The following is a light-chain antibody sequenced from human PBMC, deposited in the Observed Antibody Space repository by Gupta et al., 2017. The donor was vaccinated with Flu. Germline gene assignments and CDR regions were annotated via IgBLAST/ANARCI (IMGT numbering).Light chain of an antibody. J-gene: IGKJ2*01. Sequence: PATLSLSPGERATLSCRASQSVSSYLAWYQQKPGQAPRLLIYDASNRATGIPARFSGSGSGTDFTLTISSLDPEDFAVYYCQQRSNWPYTFGQGTKLEIK. CDR1: QSVSSY. CDR3: QQRSNWPYT. V-gene: IGKV3-11*01. CDR2: DAS.